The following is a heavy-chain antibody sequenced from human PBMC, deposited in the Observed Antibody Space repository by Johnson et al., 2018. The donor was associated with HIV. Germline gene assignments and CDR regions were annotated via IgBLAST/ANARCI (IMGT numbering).Heavy chain of an antibody. V-gene: IGHV3-30*04. CDR3: ARDASGYEEWAFDI. CDR2: ISYDGSNK. Sequence: QVQLVESGGGVVQPGRSLRLSCAASGFTFSSYAIHWVRQAPGEGLEWVAVISYDGSNKYYADSVKGRFTISRDNSKNTLYLQMNSLGAEDTAVYYCARDASGYEEWAFDIWGQGTMVTVSS. CDR1: GFTFSSYA. J-gene: IGHJ3*02. D-gene: IGHD5-12*01.